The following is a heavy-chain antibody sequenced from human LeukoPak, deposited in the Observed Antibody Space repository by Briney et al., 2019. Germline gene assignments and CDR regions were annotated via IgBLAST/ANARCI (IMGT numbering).Heavy chain of an antibody. D-gene: IGHD3-22*01. Sequence: ASVKVSYKASGYTFTSYYMHWVRQAPGQGLEWMGIINPSGGSTSYAQKFQGRVTMTRDMSTSTVYMELSSLRSEDTAVYYCARGSYYDSSGYYSPWYFDLWGRGTLVTVSS. CDR3: ARGSYYDSSGYYSPWYFDL. V-gene: IGHV1-46*01. CDR1: GYTFTSYY. CDR2: INPSGGST. J-gene: IGHJ2*01.